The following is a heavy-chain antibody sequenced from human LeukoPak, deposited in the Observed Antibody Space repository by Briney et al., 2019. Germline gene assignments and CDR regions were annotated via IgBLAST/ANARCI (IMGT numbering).Heavy chain of an antibody. J-gene: IGHJ4*02. D-gene: IGHD3-9*01. Sequence: PSETLSLTCAVYGGSFSGYYWSWIRQPPGKGLEWIGEINHSGSTNYNPSLKRRVTISGDTSKKQFSLKLSSVTAADTAVYYCARGPQTYYDILTGLSFWGQGTLVTVSS. V-gene: IGHV4-34*01. CDR2: INHSGST. CDR3: ARGPQTYYDILTGLSF. CDR1: GGSFSGYY.